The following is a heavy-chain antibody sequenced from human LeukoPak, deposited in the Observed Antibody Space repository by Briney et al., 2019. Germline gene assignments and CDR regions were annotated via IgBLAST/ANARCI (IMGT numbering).Heavy chain of an antibody. Sequence: GXGXVGSSYISSSSSIIYYADSVKGRFTIYRDNDKNSLYLQMNSLRAEDTAVYYCARRVATTPFDYWGQGTLVTVSS. CDR3: ARRVATTPFDY. V-gene: IGHV3-48*01. J-gene: IGHJ4*02. CDR2: ISSSSSII. D-gene: IGHD5-24*01.